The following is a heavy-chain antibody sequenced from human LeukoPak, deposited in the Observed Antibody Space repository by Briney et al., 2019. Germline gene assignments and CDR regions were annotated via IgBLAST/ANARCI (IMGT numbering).Heavy chain of an antibody. CDR1: RFNFSNYA. CDR3: ARGAEAETSPLDF. Sequence: GGSLTLSCAASRFNFSNYAMHWVRQAPGQGLEWLGWINPKSGAADYAQQFRGRVTMTRDTSINTDYMEMKRVTSDDTAVYYCARGAEAETSPLDFWGQGTLVIVS. CDR2: INPKSGAA. D-gene: IGHD6-13*01. V-gene: IGHV1-2*02. J-gene: IGHJ4*02.